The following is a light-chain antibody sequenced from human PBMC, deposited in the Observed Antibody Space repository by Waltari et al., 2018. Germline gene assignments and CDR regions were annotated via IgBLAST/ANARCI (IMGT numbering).Light chain of an antibody. Sequence: EIVLTQSPGTLSLSPGERATLSCRASPSVSSSYLAWYQQKPCQAPRLLIYGASSRATGIPDRFSGSGSGTDFTLTISRLEPEDFAVYYCQQYGSSPRTFGQGTKVEIK. CDR3: QQYGSSPRT. CDR1: PSVSSSY. CDR2: GAS. J-gene: IGKJ1*01. V-gene: IGKV3-20*01.